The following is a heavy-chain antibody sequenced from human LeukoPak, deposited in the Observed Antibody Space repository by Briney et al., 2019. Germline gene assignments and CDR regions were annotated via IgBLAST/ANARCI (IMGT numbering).Heavy chain of an antibody. D-gene: IGHD3-10*01. J-gene: IGHJ5*02. CDR3: ARGRVVRGVIVDWFDP. Sequence: ASVKVSCKASGYTFTSYGISWVRQAPGQGLEWMGWISAYNGNTNYAQKLQGRVTMTEDTSTDTAYMELSSLRSEDTAVYYCARGRVVRGVIVDWFDPWGQGTLVTVSS. CDR2: ISAYNGNT. V-gene: IGHV1-18*01. CDR1: GYTFTSYG.